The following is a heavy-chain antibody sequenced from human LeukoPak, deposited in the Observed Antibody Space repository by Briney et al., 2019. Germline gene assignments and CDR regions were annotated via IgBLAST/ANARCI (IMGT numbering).Heavy chain of an antibody. J-gene: IGHJ4*02. D-gene: IGHD3-22*01. CDR3: AKTYFDIRIFDY. CDR1: GFTFRDYA. CDR2: ISGSGSYS. Sequence: GGSLSLSCAASGFTFRDYAMNWVRQAPGKGLEWVSAISGSGSYSYYADSVKGRFTISRDNSKNTLYLQMNSLRAGDTAVYFCAKTYFDIRIFDYWGQGTLVTVSS. V-gene: IGHV3-23*01.